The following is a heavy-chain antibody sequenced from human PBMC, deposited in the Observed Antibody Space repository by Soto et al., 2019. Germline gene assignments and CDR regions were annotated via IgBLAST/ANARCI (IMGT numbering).Heavy chain of an antibody. D-gene: IGHD1-7*01. CDR1: GGSFTSNNW. J-gene: IGHJ4*02. CDR2: IYRTGST. V-gene: IGHV4-4*02. CDR3: ASRDPGTSVDY. Sequence: SETLSLTCAVSGGSFTSNNWCTCVRQPPGQGLEWIGEIYRTGSTNYNPSLKSRVTISLDKSENQFSLKVTSLTAADTAVYYCASRDPGTSVDYWGQGTLVTVSS.